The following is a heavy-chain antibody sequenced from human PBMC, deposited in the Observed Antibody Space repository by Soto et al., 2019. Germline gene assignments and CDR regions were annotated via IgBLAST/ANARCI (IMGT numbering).Heavy chain of an antibody. CDR3: AHRLDWNDVFDY. V-gene: IGHV2-5*01. D-gene: IGHD1-1*01. Sequence: GSGPTLVNPTQTLTLTCTFSGFSLSTSGVGVGWIRQPPGKALEWLALIYWNDDKRYSPSLKSRLTITKDTSKNQVVLTMTNMDPVDTVTYYCAHRLDWNDVFDYWGQGTLVTVSS. CDR2: IYWNDDK. CDR1: GFSLSTSGVG. J-gene: IGHJ4*02.